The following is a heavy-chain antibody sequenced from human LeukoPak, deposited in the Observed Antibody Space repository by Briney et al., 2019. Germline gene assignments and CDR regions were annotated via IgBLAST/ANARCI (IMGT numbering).Heavy chain of an antibody. CDR2: ISAHNGNT. J-gene: IGHJ4*02. D-gene: IGHD2-15*01. Sequence: ASVKVSCKASGYTFTSYGISWVRQAPGQGLEWMGWISAHNGNTNYAQKFQGRVTMTTDTSTSTAYMELRSLRSDDTAVYYCARARYCSGGSCYSGSFDYWGQGTLVTVSS. CDR1: GYTFTSYG. CDR3: ARARYCSGGSCYSGSFDY. V-gene: IGHV1-18*01.